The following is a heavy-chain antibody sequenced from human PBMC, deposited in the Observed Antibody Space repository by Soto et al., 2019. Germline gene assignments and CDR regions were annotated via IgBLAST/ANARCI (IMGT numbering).Heavy chain of an antibody. CDR1: GFTFSSYW. V-gene: IGHV3-74*01. CDR2: INSDGSSP. Sequence: GGSLRLSCAASGFTFSSYWMHWVRQAPGKGLVWVSRINSDGSSPSYAESVKGRFTISRDNAKNTLYLQMNSLRAEDTAVYYCARRELYDFWSGYPYYYMDVWGKGTTVTVSS. CDR3: ARRELYDFWSGYPYYYMDV. D-gene: IGHD3-3*01. J-gene: IGHJ6*03.